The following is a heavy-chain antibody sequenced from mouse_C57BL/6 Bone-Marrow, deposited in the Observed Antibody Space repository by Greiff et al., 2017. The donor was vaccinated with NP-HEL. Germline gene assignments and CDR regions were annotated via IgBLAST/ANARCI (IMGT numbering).Heavy chain of an antibody. Sequence: QVQLKESGPGLVQPSKSLSITCTVSGFSLTSYGVHWVRQSPGKGLEWLGVIWSGGSTDYHAAFISRLSISKVNSKSQVFFKMNSLQADDTAIYYCARNRGVYYDGYYFDYWGQVTTLTVSS. V-gene: IGHV2-2*01. CDR1: GFSLTSYG. CDR3: ARNRGVYYDGYYFDY. J-gene: IGHJ2*01. CDR2: IWSGGST. D-gene: IGHD1-1*01.